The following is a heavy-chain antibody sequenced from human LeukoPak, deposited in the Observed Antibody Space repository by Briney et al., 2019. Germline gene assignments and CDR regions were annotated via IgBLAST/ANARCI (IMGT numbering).Heavy chain of an antibody. CDR2: ISSRSNYI. J-gene: IGHJ4*02. Sequence: PGGSLRPSSAASRLSFSGYSMNWVRQAPGKGLEWVSSISSRSNYIFYADSVKGRFTISRDNAKNSLYLQMNSLRAEDTGVYYCARDGYYTSGRNPYFDYWGQGTLVTVSS. V-gene: IGHV3-21*04. CDR3: ARDGYYTSGRNPYFDY. D-gene: IGHD3-10*01. CDR1: RLSFSGYS.